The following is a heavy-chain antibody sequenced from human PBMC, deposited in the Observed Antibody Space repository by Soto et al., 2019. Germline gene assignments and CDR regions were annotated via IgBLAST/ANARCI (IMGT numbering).Heavy chain of an antibody. D-gene: IGHD6-19*01. CDR3: ARMLAVAGTVDY. CDR1: GFSLTNGRMG. CDR2: FFSDAER. V-gene: IGHV2-26*01. J-gene: IGHJ4*02. Sequence: SGPTLVNPTETLTLTCSVSGFSLTNGRMGVSWIRQPPGKALEWLAHFFSDAERSYSTSLKTRLTISKDTSKNQVVLTMTNMDPVDTATYYCARMLAVAGTVDYWGQGTLVTVSS.